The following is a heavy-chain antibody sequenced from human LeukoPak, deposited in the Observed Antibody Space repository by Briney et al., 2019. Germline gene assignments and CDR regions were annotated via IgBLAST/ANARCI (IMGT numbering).Heavy chain of an antibody. CDR3: AREDMTTVTMQDLDWFDP. J-gene: IGHJ5*02. Sequence: SQTLPLSCAISGDSASSNSAAWNWIRQSPSRGLEWLGRTYYRSKWYNDYAVSVKSRITINPDTSKNQFSLQLNSVTPEDTAVYYCAREDMTTVTMQDLDWFDPWGQGTLVTVSS. CDR1: GDSASSNSAA. CDR2: TYYRSKWYN. D-gene: IGHD4-17*01. V-gene: IGHV6-1*01.